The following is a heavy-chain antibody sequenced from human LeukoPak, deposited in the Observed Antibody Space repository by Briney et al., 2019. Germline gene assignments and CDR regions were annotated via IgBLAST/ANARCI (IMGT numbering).Heavy chain of an antibody. CDR3: AREESGSYTLIFDY. CDR1: GYSFISYW. Sequence: GESLKISCKGSGYSFISYWISWVRQMPGKGLEWMGRIDPSDSYTNYSPSFQGHVTISADKSISTAYLQWSSLKASDTAMYYCAREESGSYTLIFDYWGQGTLVTVSS. D-gene: IGHD1-26*01. V-gene: IGHV5-10-1*01. CDR2: IDPSDSYT. J-gene: IGHJ4*02.